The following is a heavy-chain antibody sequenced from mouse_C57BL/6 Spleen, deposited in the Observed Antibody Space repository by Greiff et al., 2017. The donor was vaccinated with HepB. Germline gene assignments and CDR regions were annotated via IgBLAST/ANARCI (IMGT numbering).Heavy chain of an antibody. CDR3: ARGKGYGSSRYFDY. D-gene: IGHD1-1*01. J-gene: IGHJ2*01. Sequence: AHLQQSGAELVKPGASVKMSCKASGYTFTSYWITWVKQRPGQGLEWIGDIYPGSGSTNYNEKFKSKATLTVDTSSSTAYMQLRSLTSEDSAVYYCARGKGYGSSRYFDYWGQGTTLTVSS. CDR2: IYPGSGST. CDR1: GYTFTSYW. V-gene: IGHV1-55*01.